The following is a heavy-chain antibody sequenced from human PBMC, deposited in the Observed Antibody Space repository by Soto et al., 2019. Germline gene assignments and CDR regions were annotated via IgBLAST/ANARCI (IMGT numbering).Heavy chain of an antibody. CDR1: GFTFDDYA. J-gene: IGHJ6*03. CDR3: AKSWAAATTNYYYYMDV. CDR2: ISWNSGSI. V-gene: IGHV3-9*01. Sequence: GGSLRLSCAASGFTFDDYAMHWVRQAPGKGLEWVSGISWNSGSIGYADSVKGRFTISRDNAKNSLYLQMNSLRAEDTALYYCAKSWAAATTNYYYYMDVWGKGTTVTVSS. D-gene: IGHD2-15*01.